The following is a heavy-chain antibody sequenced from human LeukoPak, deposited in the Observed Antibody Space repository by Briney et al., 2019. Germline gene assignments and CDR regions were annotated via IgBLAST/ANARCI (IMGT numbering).Heavy chain of an antibody. J-gene: IGHJ6*02. CDR2: ISSDGSAT. CDR3: TRDHGLDV. Sequence: GGSLRLSCADSGFTFSSYWMSWVRQAPGKGLMWVSQISSDGSATSCADPVKGRCTISRDNAKNMLYLEMNSLRVEDTAVYFCTRDHGLDVWGQGTTVTVSS. CDR1: GFTFSSYW. V-gene: IGHV3-74*01.